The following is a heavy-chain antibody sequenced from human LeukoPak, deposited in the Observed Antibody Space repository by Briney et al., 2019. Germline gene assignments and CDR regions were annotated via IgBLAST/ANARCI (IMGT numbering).Heavy chain of an antibody. CDR1: GGSISGYY. V-gene: IGHV4-59*08. CDR3: ARHDRYSGYDGGFDY. Sequence: SETLSLTCTVSGGSISGYYWSWIRQPPGMGLEWIGYIYYSGSTKYNPSLNSRVTISVDTSKNQFSLKLSSVTAADTAVYYCARHDRYSGYDGGFDYWGQGTLVTVSS. J-gene: IGHJ4*02. D-gene: IGHD5-12*01. CDR2: IYYSGST.